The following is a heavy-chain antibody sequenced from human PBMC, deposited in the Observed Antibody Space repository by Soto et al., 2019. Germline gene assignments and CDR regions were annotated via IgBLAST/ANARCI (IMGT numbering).Heavy chain of an antibody. V-gene: IGHV3-30*18. Sequence: QVQLVESGGGVVQPGRSLRLSCAVSGFTFSSYGMHWVRQAPGKGLEWVAVISYDGSNKYYADSVKGRFTISRDNSKNTLHLQMNSLRAEDTAVYYCAKQVTPHSSGWPDAFDIWGQGTMVSGSS. D-gene: IGHD6-19*01. J-gene: IGHJ3*02. CDR3: AKQVTPHSSGWPDAFDI. CDR1: GFTFSSYG. CDR2: ISYDGSNK.